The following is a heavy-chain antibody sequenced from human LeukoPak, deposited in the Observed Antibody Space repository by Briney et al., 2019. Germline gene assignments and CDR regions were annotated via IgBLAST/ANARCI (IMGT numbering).Heavy chain of an antibody. CDR1: GFTFSSYA. V-gene: IGHV3-30-3*01. D-gene: IGHD3-3*01. J-gene: IGHJ4*02. CDR3: ARGGVMTTTSCHDY. CDR2: ISYDGSSK. Sequence: GGSLRLSCAASGFTFSSYAMHWVRQAPGKGLEWVAVISYDGSSKYYADSVKGRFTISRDNSKNTLYLQMNSLRAEDTAVYYCARGGVMTTTSCHDYWGQGTLVTVSS.